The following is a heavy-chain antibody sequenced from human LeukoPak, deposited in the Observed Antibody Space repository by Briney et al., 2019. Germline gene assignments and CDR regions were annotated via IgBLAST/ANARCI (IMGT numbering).Heavy chain of an antibody. CDR3: ARGVGYYDSSGYYYGWYFDY. Sequence: ASVKVSCKASGGTFNSYAISWVRQAPGQGLEWMGRTIPIFGTANYAQKFQGRVTITTDESTSTAYMELSSLRSEDTAVYYCARGVGYYDSSGYYYGWYFDYWGQGTLVTVSS. J-gene: IGHJ4*02. D-gene: IGHD3-22*01. V-gene: IGHV1-69*05. CDR1: GGTFNSYA. CDR2: TIPIFGTA.